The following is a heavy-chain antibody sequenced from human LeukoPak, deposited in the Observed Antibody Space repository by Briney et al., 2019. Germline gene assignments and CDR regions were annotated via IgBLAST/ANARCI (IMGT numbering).Heavy chain of an antibody. Sequence: GESLKISCKGSGYRLTSYWIGWVRQMPGKGVEWMGIIYPAYSDTRYGPSFQGRVIISADKSINTAYLQWRSLAASDIATYYCASGYSTSWNVYWGQGTPVTVSS. CDR2: IYPAYSDT. V-gene: IGHV5-51*01. J-gene: IGHJ4*02. D-gene: IGHD1-1*01. CDR3: ASGYSTSWNVY. CDR1: GYRLTSYW.